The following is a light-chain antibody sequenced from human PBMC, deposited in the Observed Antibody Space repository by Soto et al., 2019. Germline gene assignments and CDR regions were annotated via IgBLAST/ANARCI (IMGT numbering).Light chain of an antibody. CDR2: EAT. V-gene: IGKV1-39*01. CDR3: QQSYGAPLT. Sequence: DIQMTQSPSSLSASVGDRVTITCRASQSVSGYLNWYQQRPGKAPKLLIYEATALHSGVPSRFSGSGFGTHFTLTISSLQADDLATYYRQQSYGAPLTFGQGTKVEIK. CDR1: QSVSGY. J-gene: IGKJ1*01.